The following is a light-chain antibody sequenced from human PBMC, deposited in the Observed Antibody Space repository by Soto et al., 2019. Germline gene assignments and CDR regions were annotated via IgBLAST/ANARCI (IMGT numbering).Light chain of an antibody. V-gene: IGKV3-11*01. CDR1: QSVSSY. CDR2: DAS. Sequence: ESVLTQSPATLSLSPGERATLSCRASQSVSSYLAWYQQKPGQAPRLRISDASNRATGIPARFSGSGSGKDSTLYISSIEPEDFAVYYCQQRSNWPPITFGGVTKVEIK. J-gene: IGKJ4*01. CDR3: QQRSNWPPIT.